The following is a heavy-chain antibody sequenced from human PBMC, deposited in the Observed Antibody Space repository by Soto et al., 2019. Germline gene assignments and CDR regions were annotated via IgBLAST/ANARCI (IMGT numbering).Heavy chain of an antibody. D-gene: IGHD3-9*01. CDR2: INAGNGNT. CDR1: GYTFTSYA. V-gene: IGHV1-3*01. Sequence: GASVKVSCKASGYTFTSYAMHWVRQAPGQRLEWMGWINAGNGNTKYSQKFQGRVTITRDTSASTAYMELSSLRSEDTAVYYCARAQPTNYDILTVRETPIDYWGQGTLVTVSS. J-gene: IGHJ4*02. CDR3: ARAQPTNYDILTVRETPIDY.